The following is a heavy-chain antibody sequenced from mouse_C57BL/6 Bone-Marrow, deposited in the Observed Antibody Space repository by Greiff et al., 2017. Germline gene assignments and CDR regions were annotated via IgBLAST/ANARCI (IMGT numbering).Heavy chain of an antibody. J-gene: IGHJ2*01. CDR1: GFTFSNYW. CDR3: TENGITTDYFDY. V-gene: IGHV6-3*01. Sequence: EVKLEESGGGLVQPGGSMKLSCVASGFTFSNYWMNWVRQSPEKGLEWVAQIRLKSDNYATHYAESVKGRFTISRDDSKSSVYLQMNNLRAEDTGIYYCTENGITTDYFDYWGQGTTLTVSS. CDR2: IRLKSDNYAT. D-gene: IGHD1-1*01.